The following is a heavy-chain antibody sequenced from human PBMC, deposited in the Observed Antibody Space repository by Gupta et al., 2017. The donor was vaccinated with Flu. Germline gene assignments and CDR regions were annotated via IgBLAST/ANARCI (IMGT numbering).Heavy chain of an antibody. Sequence: QVILLQSGAEVRKPGSSVRLSCKTSGGDFTASALRRVRQAPGQGCEWLGGSLPKIGSVNHVRKFQDRVTITSDRSTETVYMELTSLTSEDTAVYYCASHKATVISYCSTSNCYSCDDWGQGTLVTVTS. CDR1: GGDFTASA. D-gene: IGHD2-2*01. V-gene: IGHV1-69*06. CDR3: ASHKATVISYCSTSNCYSCDD. J-gene: IGHJ4*02. CDR2: SLPKIGSV.